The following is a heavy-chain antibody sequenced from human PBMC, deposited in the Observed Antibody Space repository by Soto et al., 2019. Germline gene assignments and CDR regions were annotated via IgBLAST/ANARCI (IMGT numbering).Heavy chain of an antibody. CDR1: GFTFSTYS. V-gene: IGHV3-21*03. CDR2: ISSRSEI. CDR3: AREYTAWHLAYGLDL. J-gene: IGHJ6*02. D-gene: IGHD2-2*02. Sequence: PGGSLIVSCVGSGFTFSTYSINWVRQAPGKGLEWVSSISSRSEIYYADSVKGRFTVSRDNAKNSVSLQMNSLRAEDTAVYYCAREYTAWHLAYGLDLWGQGTTVTVSS.